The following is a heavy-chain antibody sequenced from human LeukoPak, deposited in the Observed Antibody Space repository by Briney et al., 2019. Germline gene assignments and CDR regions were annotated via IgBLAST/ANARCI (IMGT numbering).Heavy chain of an antibody. CDR3: AREPGITGTTYYFDY. J-gene: IGHJ4*02. CDR2: INHSGST. V-gene: IGHV4-34*01. CDR1: GGSFSGYY. D-gene: IGHD1-7*01. Sequence: SETLSLTCAVYGGSFSGYYWSWIRQPPGKGLEWIEEINHSGSTNYNPSLKSRVTISVDTSKNQFSLKLSSVTAADTAVYYCAREPGITGTTYYFDYWGQGTLVTVSS.